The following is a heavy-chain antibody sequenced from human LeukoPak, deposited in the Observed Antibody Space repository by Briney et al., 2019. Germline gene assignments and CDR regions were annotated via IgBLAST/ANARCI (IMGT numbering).Heavy chain of an antibody. D-gene: IGHD4-23*01. CDR2: IIPIVGTT. CDR1: GGTFSSYG. CDR3: ARHYGGLDDY. Sequence: GASVKVSCKTSGGTFSSYGISWVRQAPGQGLEWMGRIIPIVGTTNYAQNFQGRVTITADKSTSSVYMELSSLRSDDTAVYCCARHYGGLDDYWGQGTLVTVSS. V-gene: IGHV1-69*04. J-gene: IGHJ4*02.